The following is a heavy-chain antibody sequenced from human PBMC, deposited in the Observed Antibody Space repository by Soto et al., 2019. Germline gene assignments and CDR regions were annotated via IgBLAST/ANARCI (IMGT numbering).Heavy chain of an antibody. Sequence: QVQLVQSGAEVKKPGSSVKVSCKTSGGTFSSHALTWLRQAPGQGLEWMGGIIPMFGTTYTSQKFQGRVALAADATTSTLDLSSLRSADTAVYFFEIFDFCSPGGDDAVDLWGQGTTVIVSS. J-gene: IGHJ3*01. V-gene: IGHV1-69*01. CDR1: GGTFSSHA. CDR3: EIFDFCSPGGDDAVDL. D-gene: IGHD3-16*01. CDR2: IIPMFGTT.